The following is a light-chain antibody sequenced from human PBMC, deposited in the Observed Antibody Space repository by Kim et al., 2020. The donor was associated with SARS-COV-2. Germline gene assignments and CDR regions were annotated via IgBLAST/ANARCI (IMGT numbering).Light chain of an antibody. V-gene: IGLV3-19*01. J-gene: IGLJ1*01. CDR3: NSRDSSGNHYV. CDR2: GKN. Sequence: GQPDRSTCQGDSLRSYYASWYQQKPGRAPVLVIYGKNNRPSGIPDRFSGSSSGNTASLTITGAQAEDEADYYCNSRDSSGNHYVFGTGTKVTVL. CDR1: SLRSYY.